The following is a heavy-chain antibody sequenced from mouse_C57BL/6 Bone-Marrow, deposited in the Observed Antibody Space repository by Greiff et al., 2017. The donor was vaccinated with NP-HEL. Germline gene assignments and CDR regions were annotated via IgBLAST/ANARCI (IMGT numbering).Heavy chain of an antibody. J-gene: IGHJ2*01. V-gene: IGHV1-64*01. Sequence: QVQLQQPGAELVKPGASVKLSCKASGYTFTSYWMHWVKQRPGQGLEWIGMIHPNSGSTNYNEKFKSKATLTVDKSSSTAYMQLSSLTSEDSAVYYCARTGGLRQGSYWGQGTTLTVSS. CDR2: IHPNSGST. CDR1: GYTFTSYW. CDR3: ARTGGLRQGSY. D-gene: IGHD2-4*01.